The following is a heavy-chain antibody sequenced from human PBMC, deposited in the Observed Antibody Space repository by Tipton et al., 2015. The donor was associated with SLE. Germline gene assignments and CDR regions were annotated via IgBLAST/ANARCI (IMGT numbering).Heavy chain of an antibody. Sequence: TLSLTCTVSGFYITSGFNWGWIRQPPGKGLEWIGIIYHTGTTKYSPSLQRRVAISVDTSGNQFSLELNSLTAADTAVYYCARDFGNVGRFDAWGQGTLVTVSS. CDR2: IYHTGTT. CDR3: ARDFGNVGRFDA. V-gene: IGHV4-38-2*02. D-gene: IGHD3-10*01. J-gene: IGHJ5*02. CDR1: GFYITSGFN.